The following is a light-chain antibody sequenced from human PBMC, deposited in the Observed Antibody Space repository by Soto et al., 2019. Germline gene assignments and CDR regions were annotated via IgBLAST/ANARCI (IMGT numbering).Light chain of an antibody. J-gene: IGLJ1*01. CDR3: SSYAGSDNYV. V-gene: IGLV2-8*01. Sequence: QSALTQPPSASGSPGQSVTISCTGTSSDVGGYNYISWYQQHPGKAPKLLIYEVTKRPSGVPDRFSGAKSGNTSSLTVSGRQAEDEADYYCSSYAGSDNYVVGTGTKVTVL. CDR1: SSDVGGYNY. CDR2: EVT.